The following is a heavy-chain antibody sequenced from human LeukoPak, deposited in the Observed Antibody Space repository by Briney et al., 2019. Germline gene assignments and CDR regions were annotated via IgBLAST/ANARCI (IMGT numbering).Heavy chain of an antibody. J-gene: IGHJ3*02. Sequence: PSETLSLTCTVSGGSVSSSSYYWGWIRQPPGKGLEWIGYIYYSGSTNYNPSLKSRVTISVDTSKNQFSLKLSSVTAADTAVYYCARGSGRNAFDIWGQGTMVTVSS. CDR2: IYYSGST. V-gene: IGHV4-61*01. CDR1: GGSVSSSSYY. CDR3: ARGSGRNAFDI. D-gene: IGHD1-26*01.